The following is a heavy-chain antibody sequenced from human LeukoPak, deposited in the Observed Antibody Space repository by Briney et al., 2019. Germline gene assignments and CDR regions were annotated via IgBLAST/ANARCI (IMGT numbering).Heavy chain of an antibody. CDR2: MKQDGSGK. J-gene: IGHJ5*02. Sequence: GGSLRLSCAASGFTFSSCWMSWVRQAPGKGLEWVANMKQDGSGKYYVDSVKGRFTISRDNAKNSLYLQMNSLRAEDTAVYYCARWGERGFDPWGQGTLVTVSS. D-gene: IGHD3-16*01. CDR3: ARWGERGFDP. V-gene: IGHV3-7*01. CDR1: GFTFSSCW.